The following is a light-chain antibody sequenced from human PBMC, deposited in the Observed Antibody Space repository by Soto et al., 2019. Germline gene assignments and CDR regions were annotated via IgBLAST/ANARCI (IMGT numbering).Light chain of an antibody. Sequence: QSVLTQPPSASGTPGQRVSISCSGGSSNIGTNTVNWYQHLPGTAPKLLIFSNDERPSGVPDRFSGSKSGTSASLAISGLQSDDEADYYCATWDSDLSAEVFGGGTKLTVL. J-gene: IGLJ3*02. CDR1: SSNIGTNT. V-gene: IGLV1-44*01. CDR2: SND. CDR3: ATWDSDLSAEV.